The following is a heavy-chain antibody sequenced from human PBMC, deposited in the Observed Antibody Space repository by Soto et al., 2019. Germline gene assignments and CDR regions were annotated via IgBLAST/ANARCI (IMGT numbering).Heavy chain of an antibody. V-gene: IGHV4-4*02. CDR1: SGSISSSNW. D-gene: IGHD2-8*01. CDR2: IYHSGST. Sequence: SSETLSLTCAVSSGSISSSNWWSWVRQPQGKGLEWIGEIYHSGSTNYNPSLKSRVTISVDKSKNQFSLKLSSVTAADTAVYYCVSTGLDCTNGVCYEEPYYYYYMDVWGKGTTVTVSS. CDR3: VSTGLDCTNGVCYEEPYYYYYMDV. J-gene: IGHJ6*03.